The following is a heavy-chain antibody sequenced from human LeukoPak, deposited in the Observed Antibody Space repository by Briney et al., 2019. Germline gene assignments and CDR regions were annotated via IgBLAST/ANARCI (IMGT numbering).Heavy chain of an antibody. CDR2: ISSSSSTI. J-gene: IGHJ4*02. CDR1: GFTFSSYS. Sequence: GGSLRLSCAASGFTFSSYSMNWVRQAPGKGLEWVSYISSSSSTIYYADSVKGRFTISRDNAKNSLYLQMNSLRAEDTAVYYCARDRTPREYYFDYWGQGTLVTVSS. V-gene: IGHV3-48*01. D-gene: IGHD4-23*01. CDR3: ARDRTPREYYFDY.